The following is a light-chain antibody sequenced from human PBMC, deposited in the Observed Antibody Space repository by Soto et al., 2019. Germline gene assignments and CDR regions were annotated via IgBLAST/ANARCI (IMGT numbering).Light chain of an antibody. CDR1: SSDLGGLNY. CDR3: SSYTTVPSPQWV. CDR2: KVD. V-gene: IGLV2-14*01. Sequence: QSVLTQPASVSGSPGQSITIPCSGRSSDLGGLNYVSWYQQHPGKVPKLIIYKVDNRPSGISDRFSASKSDNTASLTISGLQAEDEAHYYCSSYTTVPSPQWVFAGGTQLTVL. J-gene: IGLJ3*02.